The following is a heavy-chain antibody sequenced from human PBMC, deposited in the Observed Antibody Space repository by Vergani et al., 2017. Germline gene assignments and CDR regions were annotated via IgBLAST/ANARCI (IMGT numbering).Heavy chain of an antibody. Sequence: QLQLQESGPGLVKPSETLSLSCRVSGDSISRSHYYWSWIRQPPGKGQEWIGYIFYSGSTYYNPSLKSRVTISVDTFKNQFSLKLSSVTAADTAVYYCARSGSYGNTEHLDYWGQGTLVTVSS. D-gene: IGHD1-26*01. CDR3: ARSGSYGNTEHLDY. V-gene: IGHV4-30-4*01. CDR2: IFYSGST. CDR1: GDSISRSHYY. J-gene: IGHJ4*02.